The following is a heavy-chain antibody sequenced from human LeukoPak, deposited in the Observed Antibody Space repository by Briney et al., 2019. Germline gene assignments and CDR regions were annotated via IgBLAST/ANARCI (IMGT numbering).Heavy chain of an antibody. CDR2: INWNGGST. CDR3: AKSWFGELLHWFDP. Sequence: GGSLRLSCAATGFTFDDYGMSWVRQAPGKGLEWVSGINWNGGSTGYVDSVKGRFTISRDNAKNSLYLQMNSLRAEDTALYYCAKSWFGELLHWFDPWGQGTLVTVSS. D-gene: IGHD3-10*01. J-gene: IGHJ5*02. CDR1: GFTFDDYG. V-gene: IGHV3-20*04.